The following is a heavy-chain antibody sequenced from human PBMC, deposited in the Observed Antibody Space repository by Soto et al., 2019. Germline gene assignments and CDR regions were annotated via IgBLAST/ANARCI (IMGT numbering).Heavy chain of an antibody. D-gene: IGHD5-18*01. Sequence: QVQLQESRPGRVKPSETLSLTCPVSGGSFSSSSWGWFRQPPGRGLEWIGYIYYSGSTNYNPSLKSRVTISVDTSKNQFSLKLSSVTAADTAVYYCARDNGYSYGYTLDHWGQGTLVTVSS. CDR2: IYYSGST. CDR1: GGSFSSSS. V-gene: IGHV4-59*01. J-gene: IGHJ4*02. CDR3: ARDNGYSYGYTLDH.